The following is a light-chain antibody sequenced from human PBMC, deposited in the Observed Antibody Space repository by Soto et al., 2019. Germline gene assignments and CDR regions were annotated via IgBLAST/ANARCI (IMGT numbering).Light chain of an antibody. J-gene: IGKJ2*01. V-gene: IGKV3-15*01. CDR2: GAS. CDR3: HQYKNWPPYT. Sequence: EIVMTQSPATLSVSPGERATLSCRASQSVNSNLAWYQQKPGQAPRLLIYGASTRATGIPARFSGSGSGTQFTLTISSLQSEAFAVYYCHQYKNWPPYTFGQGTKLEIK. CDR1: QSVNSN.